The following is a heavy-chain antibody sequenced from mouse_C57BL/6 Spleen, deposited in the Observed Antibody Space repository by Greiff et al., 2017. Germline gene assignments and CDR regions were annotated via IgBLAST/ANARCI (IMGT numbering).Heavy chain of an antibody. V-gene: IGHV1-42*01. CDR3: ARSGPYWYFNG. CDR2: INPSTGGT. D-gene: IGHD4-1*01. CDR1: GYSFTGYY. J-gene: IGHJ1*03. Sequence: EVQLQQSGPELVKPGASVKISCKASGYSFTGYYMNWVKQSPEKSLEWIGEINPSTGGTTYNQKFKAKATLTVDKSSSTAYMQLKSLTSEDSAVYYCARSGPYWYFNGWGTGTTVTVSS.